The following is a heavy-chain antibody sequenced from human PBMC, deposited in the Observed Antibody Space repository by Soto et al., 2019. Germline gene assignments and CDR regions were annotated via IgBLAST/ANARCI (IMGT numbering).Heavy chain of an antibody. V-gene: IGHV4-31*03. CDR2: IYYTGNT. J-gene: IGHJ4*02. D-gene: IGHD3-3*01. Sequence: QVQLQESGPGLVKPSQTLSLTCTVSGGSVSSGSYYWRWIRQHPGRGLEWIGYIYYTGNTYYNPSLKSRLAISVDTSKNPFFLKLTSVTAAVTAVYFCASDPRSGYYHCHWGQGPLVTVSS. CDR3: ASDPRSGYYHCH. CDR1: GGSVSSGSYY.